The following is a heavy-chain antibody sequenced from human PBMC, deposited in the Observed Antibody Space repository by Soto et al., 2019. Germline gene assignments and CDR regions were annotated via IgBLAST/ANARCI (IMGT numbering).Heavy chain of an antibody. J-gene: IGHJ4*02. Sequence: QVQLVESGGGVVQPGRSLRLSCAASGFTFSSYAMHWVRQAPGKGLEWVAVISYDGSNKYYADSVKGRFTISRDNSKNTLYLQMNSLRAEDTAVYYCAREGEGHFDYWGQGTLVTVSS. CDR1: GFTFSSYA. D-gene: IGHD3-10*01. CDR3: AREGEGHFDY. V-gene: IGHV3-30-3*01. CDR2: ISYDGSNK.